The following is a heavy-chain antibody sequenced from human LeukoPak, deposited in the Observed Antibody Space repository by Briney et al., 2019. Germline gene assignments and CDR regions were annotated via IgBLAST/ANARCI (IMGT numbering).Heavy chain of an antibody. V-gene: IGHV1-2*02. CDR1: GYTFTGYY. CDR3: ATLGGTSFDY. Sequence: ASVKVSCKASGYTFTGYYMHWVRQAPGQGLEWMGWIVPNSGGTNYAQRFQGRVTMTRDTSISTAYVELTRLRYDDTAVYYCATLGGTSFDYWGQGTLVTVSS. D-gene: IGHD1-1*01. CDR2: IVPNSGGT. J-gene: IGHJ4*02.